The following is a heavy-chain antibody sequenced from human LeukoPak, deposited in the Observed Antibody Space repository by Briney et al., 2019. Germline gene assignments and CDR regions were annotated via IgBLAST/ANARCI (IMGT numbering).Heavy chain of an antibody. J-gene: IGHJ4*02. V-gene: IGHV3-23*01. D-gene: IGHD2-8*02. CDR3: AKAPGGGYYFDY. CDR2: TSGSGGST. CDR1: GFTFSSYA. Sequence: GGSLRLSCAASGFTFSSYAMSWVRQAPGKGLEWVSATSGSGGSTYYADSVKGRFTISRDNSKNTLYLQMNSLRAEDTAVYYCAKAPGGGYYFDYWGQGTLVTVSS.